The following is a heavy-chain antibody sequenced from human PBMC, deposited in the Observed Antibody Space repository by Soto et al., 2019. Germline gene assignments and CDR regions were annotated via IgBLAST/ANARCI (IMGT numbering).Heavy chain of an antibody. J-gene: IGHJ6*02. Sequence: PSETMSVTCTVAGGYISSSSYYWGWIKKPPGKGLEWIGSIYYSGSTYYNPSLKSRVAISVDTSKNQFSLKLSSVTAADTAVYYCARRLYYDSSGFEGGGMDVWGQGTTVTVSS. V-gene: IGHV4-39*01. D-gene: IGHD3-22*01. CDR1: GGYISSSSYY. CDR3: ARRLYYDSSGFEGGGMDV. CDR2: IYYSGST.